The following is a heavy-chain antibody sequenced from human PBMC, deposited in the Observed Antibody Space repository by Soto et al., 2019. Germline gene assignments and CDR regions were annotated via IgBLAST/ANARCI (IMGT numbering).Heavy chain of an antibody. CDR3: ARMDCSSTSCYLP. Sequence: ASVKVSCKASGGTFSSYTISWVRQAPGQGLEWMGRIIPILGIANYAQKFQGRVTITADKSTSTAYMELSSLRSEDTAVYYCARMDCSSTSCYLPWGQGTLVTVS. J-gene: IGHJ5*02. D-gene: IGHD2-2*01. V-gene: IGHV1-69*02. CDR1: GGTFSSYT. CDR2: IIPILGIA.